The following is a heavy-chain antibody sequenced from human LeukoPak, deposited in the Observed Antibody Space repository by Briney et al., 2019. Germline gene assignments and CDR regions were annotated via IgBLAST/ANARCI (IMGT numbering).Heavy chain of an antibody. CDR2: INSDGSST. J-gene: IGHJ4*02. Sequence: GGSLRLSCAASGFTFSSYWMHWVRQAPGKGLVWVSRINSDGSSTSYADSVKGRFTISRDNSNNTLYLQMNSLRAEDTAVYYCAKTYYYDSSGYYYAHFDYWGQGTLVTVSS. CDR1: GFTFSSYW. V-gene: IGHV3-74*01. CDR3: AKTYYYDSSGYYYAHFDY. D-gene: IGHD3-22*01.